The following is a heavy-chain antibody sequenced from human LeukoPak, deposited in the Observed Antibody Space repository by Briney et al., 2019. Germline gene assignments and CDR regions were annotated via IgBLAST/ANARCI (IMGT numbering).Heavy chain of an antibody. CDR3: AKKGHMNSGWYYFDY. D-gene: IGHD6-19*01. CDR2: ISDNGGAT. CDR1: GFTFSDYS. Sequence: GGSLRLSCAASGFTFSDYSMNWVRQAPGKGLEWVAIISDNGGATNYADSVKGRFTISRDSSKNTLHLQMNSLRVEDTAVYYCAKKGHMNSGWYYFDYWGQGTLVTVSP. V-gene: IGHV3-23*01. J-gene: IGHJ4*02.